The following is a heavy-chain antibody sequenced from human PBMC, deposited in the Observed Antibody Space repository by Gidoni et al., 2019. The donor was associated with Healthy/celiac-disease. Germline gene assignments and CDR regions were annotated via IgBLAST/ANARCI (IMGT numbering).Heavy chain of an antibody. D-gene: IGHD5-12*01. CDR1: GFTFDDYA. Sequence: EVQLVESGGGLVQPGRSLRLSCAASGFTFDDYAMHWVRQAPGKGLEWVSGISWNSGSIGYADSVKGRFTISRDNAKNSLYLQMNSLRAEDTALYYCAKDTGDDGYNFSSLGDWGQGTLVTVSS. J-gene: IGHJ4*02. CDR3: AKDTGDDGYNFSSLGD. CDR2: ISWNSGSI. V-gene: IGHV3-9*01.